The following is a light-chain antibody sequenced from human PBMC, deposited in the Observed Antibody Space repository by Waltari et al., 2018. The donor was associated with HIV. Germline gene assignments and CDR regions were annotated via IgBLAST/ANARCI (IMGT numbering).Light chain of an antibody. V-gene: IGLV1-44*01. Sequence: QSALTQPPSTSGTPGQRVTISCSGNSTNIGKYVVNWFQQVPGTAPKPPVSGRDQQPSGVPDRFSGSKSGTSGSLAISGLQSEDEGDYYCAVWDDSVNGYVFGTGTKVTVL. CDR1: STNIGKYV. J-gene: IGLJ1*01. CDR2: GRD. CDR3: AVWDDSVNGYV.